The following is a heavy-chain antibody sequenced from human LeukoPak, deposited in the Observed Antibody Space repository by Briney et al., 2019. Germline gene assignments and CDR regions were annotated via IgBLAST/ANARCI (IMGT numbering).Heavy chain of an antibody. Sequence: GGSLRLSCVASGFTFSNYWMSWVRQAPGKGLEWVANINQAGSEEYYVDSVEGRFTISRDNAKNSLYLQLNSLRAEATAVYYCAIASGGRGGLDSWGQGTLVTVSS. V-gene: IGHV3-7*03. J-gene: IGHJ4*02. D-gene: IGHD2-21*01. CDR1: GFTFSNYW. CDR2: INQAGSEE. CDR3: AIASGGRGGLDS.